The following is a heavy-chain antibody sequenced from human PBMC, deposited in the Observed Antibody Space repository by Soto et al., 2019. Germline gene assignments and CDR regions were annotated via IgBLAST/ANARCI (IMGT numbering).Heavy chain of an antibody. CDR2: INSDGSTT. CDR1: GFTFSDYW. CDR3: ARSLGSSRAFDY. D-gene: IGHD6-6*01. V-gene: IGHV3-74*01. Sequence: LRLSCAASGFTFSDYWMHWVRQAPGKGLVWVSRINSDGSTTHYADSVKGRFTISRDSAKNTLYLQMNSLGAEDTAVYYCARSLGSSRAFDYWGQGTLVTVSS. J-gene: IGHJ4*02.